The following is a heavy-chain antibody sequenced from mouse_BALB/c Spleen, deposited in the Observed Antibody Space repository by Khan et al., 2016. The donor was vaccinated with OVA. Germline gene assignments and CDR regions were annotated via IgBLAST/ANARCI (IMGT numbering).Heavy chain of an antibody. V-gene: IGHV3-2*02. Sequence: EVQLQESGPGLVKPSQSLSLTCTVTGYSITSDYAWNWIRQFPGNKLECMGYISYSGSTSYTPSLKSRISITRDTSKNQFFLQLNSVTTEDTATYSCARGRAYWGQGTLVTVSA. CDR1: GYSITSDYA. J-gene: IGHJ3*01. CDR3: ARGRAY. D-gene: IGHD3-3*01. CDR2: ISYSGST.